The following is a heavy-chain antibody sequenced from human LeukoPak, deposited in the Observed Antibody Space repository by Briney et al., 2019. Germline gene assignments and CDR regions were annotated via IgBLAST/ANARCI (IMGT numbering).Heavy chain of an antibody. CDR2: IRYDGSNL. J-gene: IGHJ4*02. CDR1: GFTFSSYG. CDR3: AKSPEFY. Sequence: GGSLRLSCAASGFTFSSYGMHWVRQAPGKGLEWVAFIRYDGSNLNYTDSVKGRFTISRDNSKNTLYLQMNSLRAEDTAVYYCAKSPEFYWGQGTLVTVSS. V-gene: IGHV3-30*02. D-gene: IGHD3-10*01.